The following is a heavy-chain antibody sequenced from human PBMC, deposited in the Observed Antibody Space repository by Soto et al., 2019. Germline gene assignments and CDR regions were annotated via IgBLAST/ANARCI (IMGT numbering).Heavy chain of an antibody. D-gene: IGHD4-4*01. CDR1: GGSISGYY. CDR2: IYYSGST. V-gene: IGHV4-59*01. Sequence: PSETLSLTCTVSGGSISGYYWSWIRQPPGKGLEWIGYIYYSGSTNYNPSLKSRVTISVDTSKNQFSLKLSSVTAADTAVYYCARVRSNYGHFDYWGQGTLVTVSS. J-gene: IGHJ4*02. CDR3: ARVRSNYGHFDY.